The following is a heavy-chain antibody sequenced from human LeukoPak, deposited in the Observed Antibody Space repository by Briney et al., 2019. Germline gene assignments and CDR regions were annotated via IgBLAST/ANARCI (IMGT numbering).Heavy chain of an antibody. V-gene: IGHV1-2*02. CDR2: INPNSGGT. D-gene: IGHD6-19*01. Sequence: GASVKLSCAASGYTYTGYYMHWVRQAPGQGLEWMGWINPNSGGTNYAQKFQGRVTMTRDTSISTAYMELNRLRSDDTAVYYCARGGQWLGTGVLSYWCQGTLVTVSS. CDR1: GYTYTGYY. CDR3: ARGGQWLGTGVLSY. J-gene: IGHJ4*02.